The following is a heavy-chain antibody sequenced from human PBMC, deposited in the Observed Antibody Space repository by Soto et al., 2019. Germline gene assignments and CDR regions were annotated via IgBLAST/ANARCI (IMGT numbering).Heavy chain of an antibody. D-gene: IGHD2-15*01. V-gene: IGHV1-69*13. CDR3: ARDPGGYCSGGSCYIGAWFDP. CDR1: GGTFSSYA. CDR2: IIPIFGTA. J-gene: IGHJ5*02. Sequence: SVKVSCKASGGTFSSYAISWVRQAPGQGLEWMGGIIPIFGTANYAQKFQGRVTITADESTSTAYMELSSLRSEDTAVYYCARDPGGYCSGGSCYIGAWFDPWGQGTLVTV.